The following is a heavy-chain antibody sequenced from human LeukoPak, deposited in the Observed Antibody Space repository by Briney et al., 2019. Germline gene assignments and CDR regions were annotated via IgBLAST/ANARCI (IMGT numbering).Heavy chain of an antibody. Sequence: ASVKVSCKASGYTFTSYGISWVRQAPGPGHEWRGWISAYNGNTNYAQKLQGKVTMTTDTSTSTAYMELRSLRSDDTAVYYCARGQVHDYVWGSYRYPFDDWGQGTLVTVSS. V-gene: IGHV1-18*01. CDR2: ISAYNGNT. CDR1: GYTFTSYG. D-gene: IGHD3-16*02. J-gene: IGHJ4*02. CDR3: ARGQVHDYVWGSYRYPFDD.